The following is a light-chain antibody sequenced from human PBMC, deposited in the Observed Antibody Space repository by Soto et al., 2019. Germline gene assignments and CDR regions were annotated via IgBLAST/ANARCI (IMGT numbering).Light chain of an antibody. CDR1: SSDVGGYIY. CDR3: SSYTSGHTYV. CDR2: EVS. V-gene: IGLV2-14*01. J-gene: IGLJ1*01. Sequence: QSALTQPASVSGYPGQAITISCTGTSSDVGGYIYVSWCQQHPGKAPKLMIYEVSNRPSGVSDRFSGSKSGYTASLTISGLQAEDEAYYYCSSYTSGHTYVFGSGTKVTVL.